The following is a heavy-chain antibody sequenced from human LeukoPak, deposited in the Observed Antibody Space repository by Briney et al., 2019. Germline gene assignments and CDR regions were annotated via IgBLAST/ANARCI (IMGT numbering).Heavy chain of an antibody. CDR2: ISSSGSTI. D-gene: IGHD6-13*01. CDR3: ARDLYSSTWYAFDY. CDR1: GFTLTGYA. J-gene: IGHJ4*02. V-gene: IGHV3-48*03. Sequence: GGSLRLSCAASGFTLTGYAMHWVRQAPGEGLEWVSYISSSGSTIYYADSVKGRFTISRDNAKNSLFLQMNSLRAEDAAVYYCARDLYSSTWYAFDYWGQGTLVTVSS.